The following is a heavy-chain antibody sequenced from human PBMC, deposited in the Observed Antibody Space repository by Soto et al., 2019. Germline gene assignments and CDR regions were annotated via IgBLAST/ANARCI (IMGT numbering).Heavy chain of an antibody. D-gene: IGHD3-10*01. Sequence: GGSLRLSCAASGFTYSTYTMHWVRQAPGKGLEWVAVISYDGSNKYYADSVKGRFTISRDNSKNTLYLQMNSLRAEDTAVYYCARDPMGRYYGSGSYYFDYWGQGTLVTVSS. CDR2: ISYDGSNK. CDR3: ARDPMGRYYGSGSYYFDY. J-gene: IGHJ4*02. CDR1: GFTYSTYT. V-gene: IGHV3-30-3*01.